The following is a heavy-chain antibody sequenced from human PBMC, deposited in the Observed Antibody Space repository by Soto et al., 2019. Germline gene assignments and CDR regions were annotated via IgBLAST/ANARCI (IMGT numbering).Heavy chain of an antibody. CDR2: ISAYNGNT. J-gene: IGHJ6*02. Sequence: ASVKVSCKAAGYTFTSYGISWVRQAPGQGLEWMGWISAYNGNTNYAQKLQGRVTMTTDTSTSTAYMELRSLGSDDTAVYYCARALYCSSTSCTYYGRDVWGQGTTVTVSS. CDR3: ARALYCSSTSCTYYGRDV. D-gene: IGHD2-2*01. CDR1: GYTFTSYG. V-gene: IGHV1-18*04.